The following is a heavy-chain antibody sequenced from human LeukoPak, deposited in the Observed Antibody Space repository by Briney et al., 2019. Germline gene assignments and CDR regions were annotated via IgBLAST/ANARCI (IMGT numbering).Heavy chain of an antibody. J-gene: IGHJ5*02. CDR1: GFTFSSYW. CDR2: INQDGSLT. V-gene: IGHV3-7*04. Sequence: GGSLRLSCAGSGFTFSSYWMTWVRQAPGKGLEWVANINQDGSLTFYVGSVKGRYTISRDNANNVLYLQMNSLRDEDTGVFYCARGPTSAATVPESWGQGTLVTVSA. D-gene: IGHD6-25*01. CDR3: ARGPTSAATVPES.